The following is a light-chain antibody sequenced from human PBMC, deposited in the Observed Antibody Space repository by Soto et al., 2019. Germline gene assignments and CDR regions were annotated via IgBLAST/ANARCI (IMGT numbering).Light chain of an antibody. V-gene: IGLV2-11*01. J-gene: IGLJ1*01. CDR1: SSDVGGYNY. Sequence: QCALTQPRSVSGSPGQSVTISCTGTSSDVGGYNYVSWYQQHPGKAPKLMIYDVSKRPSGVPDRFSGFKSGNTASLTISGLQAEDEADYSCCSHAGSYIYVFGTGTKLTVL. CDR2: DVS. CDR3: CSHAGSYIYV.